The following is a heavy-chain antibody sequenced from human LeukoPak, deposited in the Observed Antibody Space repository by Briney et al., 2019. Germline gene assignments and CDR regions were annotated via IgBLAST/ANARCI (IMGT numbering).Heavy chain of an antibody. J-gene: IGHJ5*02. D-gene: IGHD2-2*01. CDR2: IYYSGST. Sequence: SGTLSLTCTVSGGSISSGDYYRSWIRQPPGKGLEWIGYIYYSGSTYYNPSLKSRVTISVDTSKNQFSLKLSSVTAADTAVYYCARGDIVVVPAAIWFDPWGQGTLVTVSS. V-gene: IGHV4-30-4*01. CDR1: GGSISSGDYY. CDR3: ARGDIVVVPAAIWFDP.